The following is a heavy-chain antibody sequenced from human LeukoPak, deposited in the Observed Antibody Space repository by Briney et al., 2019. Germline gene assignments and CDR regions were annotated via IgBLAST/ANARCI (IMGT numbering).Heavy chain of an antibody. Sequence: PGGSLRLSCAASGFTFSSYSMNWVRQAPGKGLEWIGSMYYSGNTDYNPSLKSRVTISVDTSKNQFSLKVNSVTAADTAVYYCAGDGTGVLPGDAFDIWSQGTMVTVSS. D-gene: IGHD5-24*01. V-gene: IGHV4-59*05. CDR2: MYYSGNT. CDR1: GFTFSSYSMN. CDR3: AGDGTGVLPGDAFDI. J-gene: IGHJ3*02.